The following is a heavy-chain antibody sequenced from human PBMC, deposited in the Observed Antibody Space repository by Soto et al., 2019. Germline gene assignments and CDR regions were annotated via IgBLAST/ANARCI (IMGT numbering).Heavy chain of an antibody. CDR3: ARGPRVRLVPAAILHY. V-gene: IGHV1-2*04. Sequence: QVQLVQSGAEVKKPGASVKVSCKASGYTFTGYYMHSVRQAPGQGPEWMGWINPNSGGTNYAQKFQGWVTMTRDTSISAAYMELSRLRSDDTAVYYCARGPRVRLVPAAILHYWGQGTLVTVSS. J-gene: IGHJ4*02. CDR2: INPNSGGT. D-gene: IGHD2-2*02. CDR1: GYTFTGYY.